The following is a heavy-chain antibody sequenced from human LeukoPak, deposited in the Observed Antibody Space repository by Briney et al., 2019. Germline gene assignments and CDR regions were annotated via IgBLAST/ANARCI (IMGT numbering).Heavy chain of an antibody. V-gene: IGHV3-30*18. D-gene: IGHD1-14*01. CDR2: ISYDGRNM. J-gene: IGHJ6*02. CDR1: GMTFSRSG. Sequence: GGSLRLSCAASGMTFSRSGFHWVRQAPGKGLEWVAVISYDGRNMNYADSVKGRFTISRDNAKNTLVLQMNSLRAEDTAVYYCAKDLAQPNLNHNYYGMDVWGQGTTVTVSS. CDR3: AKDLAQPNLNHNYYGMDV.